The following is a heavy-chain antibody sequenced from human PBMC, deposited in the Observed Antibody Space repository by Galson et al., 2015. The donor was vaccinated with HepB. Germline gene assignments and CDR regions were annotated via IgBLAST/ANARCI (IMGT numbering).Heavy chain of an antibody. D-gene: IGHD6-13*01. CDR2: TYYRSKWYN. CDR3: ARLLASPGNFDY. Sequence: CAISGDSVSRNNAAWNWIRRSPSRGLEWLGRTYYRSKWYNEYAVSLKSRIAINPDTSKNQFSLQLNSVTPEDTAVYYCARLLASPGNFDYWGQGTLVTVSS. V-gene: IGHV6-1*01. J-gene: IGHJ4*02. CDR1: GDSVSRNNAA.